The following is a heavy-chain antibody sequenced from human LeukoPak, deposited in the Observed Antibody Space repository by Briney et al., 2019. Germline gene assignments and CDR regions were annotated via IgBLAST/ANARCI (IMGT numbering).Heavy chain of an antibody. CDR3: ACREFYSPWPGP. J-gene: IGHJ5*02. Sequence: GESLEISCKASGYSFTSYWIGWVRPPPGKGLEWLGVIYPGDSRTRYNPSFEGQVTISADKSITTAYLQWSSLRASDTALYFCACREFYSPWPGPWGQGTLVTVSS. V-gene: IGHV5-51*01. CDR1: GYSFTSYW. CDR2: IYPGDSRT. D-gene: IGHD5-18*01.